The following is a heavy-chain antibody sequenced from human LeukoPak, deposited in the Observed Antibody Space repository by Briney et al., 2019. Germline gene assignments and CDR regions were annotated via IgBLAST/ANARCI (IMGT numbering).Heavy chain of an antibody. CDR2: IKRKTEGGTT. J-gene: IGHJ4*02. Sequence: GGSLRLSCAASGFTFSDAWMNWVRQAPGKGLEWVGRIKRKTEGGTTDYVAPVKGRFIISRDDSKNTLYLQMNSLKTVDTAFYYCTTGNFGPYWGQGTLVTVSS. CDR1: GFTFSDAW. CDR3: TTGNFGPY. D-gene: IGHD3-10*01. V-gene: IGHV3-15*07.